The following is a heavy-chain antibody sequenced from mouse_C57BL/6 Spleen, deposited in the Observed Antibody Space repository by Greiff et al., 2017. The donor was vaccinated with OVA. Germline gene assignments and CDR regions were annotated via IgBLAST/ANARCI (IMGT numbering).Heavy chain of an antibody. D-gene: IGHD3-3*01. Sequence: EVKLMESGGDLVKPGGSLKLSCAASGFTFSSYGMSWVRQTPDKRLEWVATISSGGSYTYYPDSVKGRFTISRDNAKNTLYLQMSSLKSEDTAMYYCARHGGTSWFAYWGQGTLVTVSA. CDR2: ISSGGSYT. V-gene: IGHV5-6*01. CDR3: ARHGGTSWFAY. CDR1: GFTFSSYG. J-gene: IGHJ3*01.